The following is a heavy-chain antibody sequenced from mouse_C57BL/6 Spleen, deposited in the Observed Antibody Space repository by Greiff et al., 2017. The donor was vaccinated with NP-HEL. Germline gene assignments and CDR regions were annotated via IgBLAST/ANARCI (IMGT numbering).Heavy chain of an antibody. CDR2: INPSSGYT. D-gene: IGHD2-5*01. V-gene: IGHV1-7*01. Sequence: VQLQQSGAELAKPGASVKLSCKASGYTFTSYWMHWVKQRPGQGLEWIGYINPSSGYTKYNQKFKDKATLTADKSSSPAYMQLSSLTYEDSAVYSCASPYSNYWYFDVWGTGTTVTVSS. CDR3: ASPYSNYWYFDV. J-gene: IGHJ1*03. CDR1: GYTFTSYW.